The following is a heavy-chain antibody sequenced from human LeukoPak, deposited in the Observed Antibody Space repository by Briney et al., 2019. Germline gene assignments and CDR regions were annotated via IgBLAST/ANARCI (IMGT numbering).Heavy chain of an antibody. CDR1: GYSISSGYY. Sequence: SETLSLTCTVSGYSISSGYYWGWIRQPPGKGLEWIGSIYHSGSTYYNPSLTSRVTLSTDTSKNQLSLRLSSVTAADTAVYYCTTIKRGDIFGYFDFWGQGILVTVSS. CDR3: TTIKRGDIFGYFDF. CDR2: IYHSGST. V-gene: IGHV4-38-2*02. D-gene: IGHD5-18*01. J-gene: IGHJ4*02.